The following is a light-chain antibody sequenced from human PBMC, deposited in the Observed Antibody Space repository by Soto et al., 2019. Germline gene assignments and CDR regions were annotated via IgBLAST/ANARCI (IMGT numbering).Light chain of an antibody. J-gene: IGLJ2*01. CDR2: RNN. CDR3: AAWDDSLSGVV. CDR1: SSNIGSNY. V-gene: IGLV1-47*01. Sequence: QSVLTQPPSASGTPGQRVTISCSGSSSNIGSNYVYWYQQLPGTAPKHLIYRNNQRPSGVPDRVSGSKSGTSASLAISGVRSEDEADYYCAAWDDSLSGVVFGGGTKLTVL.